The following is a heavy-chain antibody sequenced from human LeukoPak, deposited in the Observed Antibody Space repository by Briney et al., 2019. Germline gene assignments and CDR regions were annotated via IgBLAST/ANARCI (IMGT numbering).Heavy chain of an antibody. Sequence: PSETLSLTCTVSGASISPYYWVWVRQAAGKGLEWMGRISPSGTTNYNPSLKSRVTMSVDTSKNQFSLKVISVTAADTAVYYCTTGDTYNDCWGPGTLVTVSS. CDR3: TTGDTYNDC. CDR1: GASISPYY. D-gene: IGHD5-18*01. CDR2: ISPSGTT. J-gene: IGHJ4*02. V-gene: IGHV4-4*07.